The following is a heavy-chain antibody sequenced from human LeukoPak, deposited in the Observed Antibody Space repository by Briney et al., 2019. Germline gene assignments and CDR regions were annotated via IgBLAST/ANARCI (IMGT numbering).Heavy chain of an antibody. CDR1: GFTVSSNY. Sequence: PGGSLRLSCAASGFTVSSNYMSWVRQAPGQGLEWVSVIYSGGNTYYADFVRGRFTISRDNSKNTLYLQMNSLRAEDTAVYYCARDLETDISDAFDIWGQGTLVTVSS. CDR3: ARDLETDISDAFDI. V-gene: IGHV3-66*01. D-gene: IGHD3-9*01. CDR2: IYSGGNT. J-gene: IGHJ3*02.